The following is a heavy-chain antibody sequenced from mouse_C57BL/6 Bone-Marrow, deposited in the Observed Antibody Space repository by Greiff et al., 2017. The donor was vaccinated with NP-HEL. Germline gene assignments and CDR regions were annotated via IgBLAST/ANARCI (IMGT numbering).Heavy chain of an antibody. Sequence: QVQLQQSGAELAKPGASVKLSCKASGYTFTSYWMHWVNQRPGQGLEWIGYINPSSGYTKYNQKFKDKATLTADKSSSTAYMPLSSLTYEDSAVYYCANYYYGNMAWFAFWGQGTLVTVTA. CDR1: GYTFTSYW. CDR3: ANYYYGNMAWFAF. V-gene: IGHV1-7*01. J-gene: IGHJ3*01. D-gene: IGHD2-1*01. CDR2: INPSSGYT.